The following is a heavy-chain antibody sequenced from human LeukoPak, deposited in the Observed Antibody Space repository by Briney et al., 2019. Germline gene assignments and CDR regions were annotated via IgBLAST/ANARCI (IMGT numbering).Heavy chain of an antibody. CDR2: ISSSGTTI. D-gene: IGHD5-18*01. CDR3: AGADFGYSYGRPDY. J-gene: IGHJ4*02. CDR1: GFTFNNYE. V-gene: IGHV3-48*03. Sequence: PGGSLRLSCAASGFTFNNYEMNWVRQAPGKGLEWISYISSSGTTIYYADSVKGRFTISRDNAKNSLFLQMNSLRAEDTAVYYCAGADFGYSYGRPDYWGQGTLVTVSS.